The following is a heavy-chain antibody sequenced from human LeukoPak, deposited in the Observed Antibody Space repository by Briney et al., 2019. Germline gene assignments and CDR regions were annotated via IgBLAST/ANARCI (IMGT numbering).Heavy chain of an antibody. V-gene: IGHV3-23*01. D-gene: IGHD5-12*01. Sequence: GGSLRLSCAASGFTFSSYAMSWVRQAPGKGLEWVSDMSCSGGSTHYADSVKGRFTISRDNSKITLYLQMNSLRAEDTAVYYCAKEKRLRVFDYWGQGALVTVSS. CDR3: AKEKRLRVFDY. J-gene: IGHJ4*02. CDR2: MSCSGGST. CDR1: GFTFSSYA.